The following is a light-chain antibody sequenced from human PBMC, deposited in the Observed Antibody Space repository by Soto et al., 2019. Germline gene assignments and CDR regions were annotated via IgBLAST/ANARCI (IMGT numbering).Light chain of an antibody. CDR1: QSVSGY. Sequence: EIVLTQSPATLSLAPGVRATRFCRASQSVSGYLAWYQQKPGQAPRLLIYDGSHRAAGIPSRFSGSGSGTDFTLTISGLWPEDLGVYYCQHRSNLLITVGPGTKENI. CDR2: DGS. V-gene: IGKV3-11*01. J-gene: IGKJ3*01. CDR3: QHRSNLLIT.